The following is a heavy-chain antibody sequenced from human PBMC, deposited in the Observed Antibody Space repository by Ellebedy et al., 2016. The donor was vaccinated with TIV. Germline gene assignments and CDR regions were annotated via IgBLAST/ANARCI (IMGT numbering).Heavy chain of an antibody. J-gene: IGHJ6*03. CDR2: IAYSGST. V-gene: IGHV4-39*07. CDR1: GGSIDRTSNY. CDR3: SIGHYYYYIDV. Sequence: SETLSLXXNVSGGSIDRTSNYWAWIRQPPGKGLELIGSIAYSGSTYSHPSFKSRVSISVDTSKNQFSLNMSSVTAADTAVYYCSIGHYYYYIDVWGKGTTVTVS.